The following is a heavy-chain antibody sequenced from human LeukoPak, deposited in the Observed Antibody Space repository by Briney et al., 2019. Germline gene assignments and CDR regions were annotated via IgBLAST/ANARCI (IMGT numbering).Heavy chain of an antibody. V-gene: IGHV4-59*01. J-gene: IGHJ3*02. CDR2: IYNSGNP. D-gene: IGHD3-22*01. Sequence: SETLSLTCTVSGASISSNYWSWIRQPPGRGLEYIGYIYNSGNPNYNPSLKSRVTMSLDTSKNQFSLKLNSMTAADTAVYYCARGAWSSGYFLRDDAFDIWGQGTMVTVSS. CDR1: GASISSNY. CDR3: ARGAWSSGYFLRDDAFDI.